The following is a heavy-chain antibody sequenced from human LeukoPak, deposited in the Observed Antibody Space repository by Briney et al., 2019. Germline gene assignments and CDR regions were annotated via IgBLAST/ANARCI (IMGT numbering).Heavy chain of an antibody. CDR1: GGSISSYY. D-gene: IGHD1-26*01. CDR2: IYYSGST. Sequence: SETLSLTCTVSGGSISSYYWSWIRQPPGKGLEWIGYIYYSGSTNYNPSLKSRVTISVDTSKNQFSLKLSSATAADTAVYYCARIGADGSGSYSIDYWGQGTLVTVSS. V-gene: IGHV4-59*08. J-gene: IGHJ4*02. CDR3: ARIGADGSGSYSIDY.